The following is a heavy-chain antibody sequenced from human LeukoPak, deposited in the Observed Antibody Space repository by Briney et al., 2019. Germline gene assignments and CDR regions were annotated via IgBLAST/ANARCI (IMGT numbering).Heavy chain of an antibody. CDR3: ARLPMGSSWTRYYYYGMDV. CDR2: IYYSGST. CDR1: GGSISSYY. Sequence: TTSETLSLTCTVSGGSISSYYWSWIRQPPGKGLEWIGYIYYSGSTNYNPSLKSRVTISVDTSKNQFSLKLSSVTAADTAVYYCARLPMGSSWTRYYYYGMDVWGQGTTVTVSS. D-gene: IGHD6-13*01. V-gene: IGHV4-59*08. J-gene: IGHJ6*02.